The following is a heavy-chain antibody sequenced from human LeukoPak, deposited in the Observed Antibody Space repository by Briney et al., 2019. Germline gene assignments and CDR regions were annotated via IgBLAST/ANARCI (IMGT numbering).Heavy chain of an antibody. V-gene: IGHV3-30*18. CDR2: ISFDGSNE. CDR1: GFTLRSYG. J-gene: IGHJ4*02. Sequence: GGSLRLSCAASGFTLRSYGMHWVRQAPGKGLEWVAVISFDGSNEYYADSVKGRFTISRDNSKNTLYLQMNSLRAEDTAVYYCAKDSAFYCGGDCYPDYWGQGTLVTVSS. D-gene: IGHD2-21*02. CDR3: AKDSAFYCGGDCYPDY.